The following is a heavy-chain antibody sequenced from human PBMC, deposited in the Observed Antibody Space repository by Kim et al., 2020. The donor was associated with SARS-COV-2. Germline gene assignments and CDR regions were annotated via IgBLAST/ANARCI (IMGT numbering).Heavy chain of an antibody. V-gene: IGHV3-21*01. CDR1: GFTFSSYS. D-gene: IGHD6-13*01. CDR2: ISSSSYI. J-gene: IGHJ6*02. CDR3: ARDGAGIAAPGYYGMDV. Sequence: GGSLRLSCAASGFTFSSYSMNWVRQAPGKGLEWVSSISSSSYIYYADSVKGRFTISRDNAKNSLYLQMNSLRAEDTAVYYCARDGAGIAAPGYYGMDVWGQGTTVTVSS.